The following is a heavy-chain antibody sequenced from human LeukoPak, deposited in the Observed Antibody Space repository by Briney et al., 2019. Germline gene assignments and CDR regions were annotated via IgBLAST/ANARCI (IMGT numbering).Heavy chain of an antibody. J-gene: IGHJ4*02. CDR1: GASSSSGDQY. V-gene: IGHV4-31*03. D-gene: IGHD3-22*01. CDR3: SRGLDSRKLGY. CDR2: IHPSGTL. Sequence: PSETLSLTCTVSGASSSSGDQYWNWIRQSPGKGLEWIGSIHPSGTLYNNPSLESRVTMSMDTSKNQFSLNLNSVTAADTAVYFCSRGLDSRKLGYWGQGTLVTVSP.